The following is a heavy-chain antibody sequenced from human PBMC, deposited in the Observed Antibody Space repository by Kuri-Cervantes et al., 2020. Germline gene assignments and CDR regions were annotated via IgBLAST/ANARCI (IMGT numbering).Heavy chain of an antibody. CDR2: INHSGST. J-gene: IGHJ4*02. CDR3: ARAPVVDIYRFDY. D-gene: IGHD2-15*01. CDR1: GGSFSGYY. V-gene: IGHV4-34*01. Sequence: SQTLSLTCAVYGGSFSGYYWSWIRQPPGKGLEWIGEINHSGSTNYNPSLKSRVTISVDTSKNQFSLKLSSVTAADTAVYYCARAPVVDIYRFDYWSQGTLVTVSS.